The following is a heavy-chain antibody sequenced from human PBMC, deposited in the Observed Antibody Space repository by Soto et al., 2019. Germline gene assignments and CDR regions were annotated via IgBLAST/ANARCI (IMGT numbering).Heavy chain of an antibody. Sequence: PSETLSLTCAVSSGSITSTNWWSWVRQPPGKGLEWIGEIYHSGSTNYNPSLKSRVTISVDKSKNQFSLKLSSVTAADTAVYYCARGCLYDSSGYANNNWFDPWGQGTLVTVSS. CDR3: ARGCLYDSSGYANNNWFDP. D-gene: IGHD3-22*01. CDR1: SGSITSTNW. CDR2: IYHSGST. V-gene: IGHV4-4*02. J-gene: IGHJ5*02.